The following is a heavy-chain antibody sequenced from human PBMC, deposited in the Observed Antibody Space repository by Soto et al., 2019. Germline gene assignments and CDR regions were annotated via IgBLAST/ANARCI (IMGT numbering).Heavy chain of an antibody. V-gene: IGHV5-10-1*01. D-gene: IGHD4-17*01. J-gene: IGHJ4*02. Sequence: GESLKISCKGSGYSLSDYWISWVRQMPGKGLEWMGNIDPSDSYGKYSPAFQGHVTISVDKSIDTAYLQWSSLKTSDTAIYYCARHHYGGNYLEYWGQGTLVTVSS. CDR1: GYSLSDYW. CDR3: ARHHYGGNYLEY. CDR2: IDPSDSYG.